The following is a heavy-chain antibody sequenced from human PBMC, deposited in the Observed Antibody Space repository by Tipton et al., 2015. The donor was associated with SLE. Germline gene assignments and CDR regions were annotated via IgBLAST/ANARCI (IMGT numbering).Heavy chain of an antibody. J-gene: IGHJ4*02. CDR3: ARRGSSFGEGFDY. Sequence: LRLSCTVSGGSISSSGHYWGWIRQPPGKGLEWIGEINHSGSTNYNSSLKSRVMLSGDTSKKEFSLKLTSVTAADTAVYYCARRGSSFGEGFDYWGQGTLVTVSS. D-gene: IGHD3-16*01. V-gene: IGHV4-39*07. CDR2: INHSGST. CDR1: GGSISSSGHY.